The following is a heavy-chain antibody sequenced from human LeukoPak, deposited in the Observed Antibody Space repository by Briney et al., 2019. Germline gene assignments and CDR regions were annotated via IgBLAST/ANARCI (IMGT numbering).Heavy chain of an antibody. CDR3: ARDGVTMVRGVNSEYYYGMDV. Sequence: PSETLSLTCTVSGGSISSYYWSWIRQPPGKGLEWIGYISYSGSTNYNPSLKSRVTISVDTSKNQFSLKLSSVTAADTAVYYCARDGVTMVRGVNSEYYYGMDVWGQGTTVTVSS. CDR1: GGSISSYY. CDR2: ISYSGST. V-gene: IGHV4-59*01. J-gene: IGHJ6*02. D-gene: IGHD3-10*01.